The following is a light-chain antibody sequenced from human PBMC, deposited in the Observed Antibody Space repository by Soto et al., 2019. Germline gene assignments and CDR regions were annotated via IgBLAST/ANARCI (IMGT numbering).Light chain of an antibody. CDR1: QSVSRY. CDR3: QQRSNWHPMT. CDR2: DAS. Sequence: EIVLTQSPATLSLSPGERATLSCRASQSVSRYLAWYQQKPGQAPRLLIYDASNRATGIPARFSGSGSGTVFTLTISSLEPEDFAVYYCQQRSNWHPMTFGQGTRLEIK. J-gene: IGKJ5*01. V-gene: IGKV3-11*01.